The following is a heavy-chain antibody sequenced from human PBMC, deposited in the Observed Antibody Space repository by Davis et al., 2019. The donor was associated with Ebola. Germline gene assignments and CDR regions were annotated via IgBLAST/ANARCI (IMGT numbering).Heavy chain of an antibody. D-gene: IGHD1-26*01. Sequence: MPSETLSLTCSVSGGSIGNSNYYCSWLRQPPGKGLEWIGSLFYTGTTYFNSSLNSRVAVSVDTSRNHFSLKLSSMTATDTAIYYCAIQVVGATRILDFWGQGTLVTVSS. V-gene: IGHV4-39*02. CDR3: AIQVVGATRILDF. CDR1: GGSIGNSNYY. CDR2: LFYTGTT. J-gene: IGHJ4*02.